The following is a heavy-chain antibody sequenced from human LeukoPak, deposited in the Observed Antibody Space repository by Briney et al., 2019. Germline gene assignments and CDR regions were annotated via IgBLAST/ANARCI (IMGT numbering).Heavy chain of an antibody. J-gene: IGHJ4*02. CDR2: ITTRSSYM. CDR1: GFTFSDYT. CDR3: AKDLNYGFDS. V-gene: IGHV3-21*04. Sequence: GGSLRLSCAASGFTFSDYTMNWVRQAPGKGLEWVACITTRSSYMYYADSVKGRFTISRDNAKNSLYLQMNSLRAEDTAVYYCAKDLNYGFDSWGQGTLVTVSS. D-gene: IGHD3-10*01.